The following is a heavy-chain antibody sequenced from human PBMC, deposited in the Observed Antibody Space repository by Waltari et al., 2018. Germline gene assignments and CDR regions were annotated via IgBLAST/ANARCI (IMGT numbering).Heavy chain of an antibody. V-gene: IGHV3-23*01. D-gene: IGHD6-19*01. Sequence: EVQLLESGGGLVQPGGSLRPSCAAAGFTFSTYTMCWVRQAPGKVLEWVSSISDSGDSSRYADSVKGRFTISRDNSKNTVFLQMNGLRDEETAVYYCANARYVSGWFVFGHWGLGTQVTVSS. CDR1: GFTFSTYT. CDR2: ISDSGDSS. CDR3: ANARYVSGWFVFGH. J-gene: IGHJ4*02.